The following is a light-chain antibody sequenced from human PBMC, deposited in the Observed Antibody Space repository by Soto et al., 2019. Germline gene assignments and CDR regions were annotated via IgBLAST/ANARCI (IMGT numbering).Light chain of an antibody. J-gene: IGKJ4*01. Sequence: EIMMTQSPVTLSVSPGERATLSCRASQSVNSNLAWYQQKPGQAPRLLIYGASTRATGIPASFIGNGSGTEFTLTASSLQPEDFAVYYCQQYGSSPPQLTFGGGTKVDIK. CDR3: QQYGSSPPQLT. CDR1: QSVNSN. V-gene: IGKV3-15*01. CDR2: GAS.